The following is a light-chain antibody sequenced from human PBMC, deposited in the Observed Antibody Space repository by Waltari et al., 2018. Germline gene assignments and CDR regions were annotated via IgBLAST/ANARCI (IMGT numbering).Light chain of an antibody. V-gene: IGLV2-23*02. CDR3: CSYAGGSTFVV. Sequence: QSALTQPASLSGSPGQSITISCTGTSSDVGYYNLVPWYQQHPGKAPKLMIYEVNKRPSGVSNRFSASKSGNTASLTISGLQAEDEADYHCCSYAGGSTFVVFGGGTKLTVL. CDR1: SSDVGYYNL. J-gene: IGLJ2*01. CDR2: EVN.